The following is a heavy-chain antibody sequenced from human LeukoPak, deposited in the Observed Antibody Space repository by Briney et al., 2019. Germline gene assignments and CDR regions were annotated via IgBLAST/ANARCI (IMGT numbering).Heavy chain of an antibody. CDR2: IKSDGSDT. D-gene: IGHD6-19*01. CDR1: GFTFSGYW. J-gene: IGHJ6*02. Sequence: GGSLRLSCGGSGFTFSGYWMHWFRQGPGKGLVWVSRIKSDGSDTSYADSVKGRFTISRDNAKNTLYLQLSSLRADDTAVYYCARAMAGDYGMDVWGQGTTVTVSS. V-gene: IGHV3-74*01. CDR3: ARAMAGDYGMDV.